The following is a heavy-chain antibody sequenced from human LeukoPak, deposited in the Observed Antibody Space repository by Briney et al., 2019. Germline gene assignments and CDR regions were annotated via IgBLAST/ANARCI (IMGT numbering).Heavy chain of an antibody. D-gene: IGHD1-26*01. CDR3: ARGNNGRYYSYYVMDV. CDR1: GFTFSSYS. CDR2: ISSSSSYI. V-gene: IGHV3-21*01. J-gene: IGHJ6*02. Sequence: GGSLRLSCAASGFTFSSYSMNWVRQAPGKGLEWVSSISSSSSYIYYADSVKGRFTISRDNAKNSLYLQMNSLRAEDTAVYYCARGNNGRYYSYYVMDVWGQGTTVTVSS.